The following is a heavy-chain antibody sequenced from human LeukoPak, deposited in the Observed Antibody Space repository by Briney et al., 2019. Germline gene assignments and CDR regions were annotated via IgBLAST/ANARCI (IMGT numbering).Heavy chain of an antibody. V-gene: IGHV3-74*01. CDR3: AADGEYAFLV. D-gene: IGHD2/OR15-2a*01. J-gene: IGHJ3*01. CDR2: ILNDGVTT. CDR1: GLTFQNTW. Sequence: PGGSPRLSCAPSGLTFQNTWMHWIRHAPGEGLVWVSCILNDGVTTTYADSVKGRFTISRDNAEKTLYLQMNSLRADDTGVYYCAADGEYAFLVWGQGTMVTVSS.